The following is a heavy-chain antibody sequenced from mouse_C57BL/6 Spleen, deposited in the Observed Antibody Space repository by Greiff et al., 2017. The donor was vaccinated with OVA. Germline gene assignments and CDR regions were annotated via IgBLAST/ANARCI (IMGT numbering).Heavy chain of an antibody. J-gene: IGHJ3*01. D-gene: IGHD1-1*01. CDR1: GYTFTDYN. Sequence: VQLKESGPELVKPGASVKIPCKASGYTFTDYNMDWVKQSHGKSLEWIGDINPNNGGTIYNQKFKGKATLTVDKSSSTAYMELRSLTSEDTAVYYCATTTVVEGAWFAYWGQGTLVTVSA. CDR2: INPNNGGT. CDR3: ATTTVVEGAWFAY. V-gene: IGHV1-18*01.